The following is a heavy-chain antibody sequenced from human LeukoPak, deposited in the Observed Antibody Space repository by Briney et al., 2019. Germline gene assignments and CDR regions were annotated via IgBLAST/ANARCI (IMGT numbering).Heavy chain of an antibody. CDR2: ISYDGSNK. CDR1: GFTFSSYA. Sequence: GGSLRPSCAASGFTFSSYAMHWVRQAPGKGLEWVAVISYDGSNKYYADSVKGRFTISRDNSKNTLYLQMNSLRAEDTAVYYCARLTPDYGDYSPFDYWGQGTLVTVSS. CDR3: ARLTPDYGDYSPFDY. V-gene: IGHV3-30-3*01. D-gene: IGHD4-17*01. J-gene: IGHJ4*02.